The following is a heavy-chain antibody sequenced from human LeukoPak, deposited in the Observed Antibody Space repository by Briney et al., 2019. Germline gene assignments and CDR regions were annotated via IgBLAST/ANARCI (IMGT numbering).Heavy chain of an antibody. D-gene: IGHD1-26*01. J-gene: IGHJ4*02. CDR1: GFTFRSYA. Sequence: GGSLRLSCAASGFTFRSYAMSWVRQAPGKGLEWVSGISGSGDTTYYADSVKGRFTISRDNSKNTLYLQMNSLRAEDTAVYYCAKSSYGGTQRYFDYWGQGTLVTVSS. V-gene: IGHV3-23*01. CDR3: AKSSYGGTQRYFDY. CDR2: ISGSGDTT.